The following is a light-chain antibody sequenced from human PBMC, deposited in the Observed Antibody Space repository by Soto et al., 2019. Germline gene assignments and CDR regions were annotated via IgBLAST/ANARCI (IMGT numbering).Light chain of an antibody. CDR1: SSNIGNNY. CDR3: GTWDSSLSAV. CDR2: ENN. J-gene: IGLJ2*01. Sequence: QSVLTQPPSVSAAPGQKVTISCSGSSSNIGNNYVSWYQQLPGTAPKLLIYENNKRPSGIPDRFSGSKSGTSATLGITGLQTGDEADYYCGTWDSSLSAVFGEGTKLIVL. V-gene: IGLV1-51*02.